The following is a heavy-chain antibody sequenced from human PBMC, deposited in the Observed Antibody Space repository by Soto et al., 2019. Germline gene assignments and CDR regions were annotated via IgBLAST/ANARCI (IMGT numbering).Heavy chain of an antibody. V-gene: IGHV4-30-4*01. CDR1: GGSISSGDYY. D-gene: IGHD2-15*01. CDR2: IYYSGST. CDR3: ARFGNDGPGVVVVGGAANWFDP. J-gene: IGHJ5*02. Sequence: SETLSLTCTVSGGSISSGDYYWSWIRQPPGKGLEWIGYIYYSGSTYYNPSRKSRVTISVDTSKNQFSLKLSSVTAADTAVYYCARFGNDGPGVVVVGGAANWFDPWGQGTLVTVS.